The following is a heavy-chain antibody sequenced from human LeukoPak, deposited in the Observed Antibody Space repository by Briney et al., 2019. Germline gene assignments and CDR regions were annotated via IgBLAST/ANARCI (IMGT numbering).Heavy chain of an antibody. V-gene: IGHV3-48*01. CDR1: GFTFSTYG. Sequence: GGSLRLSCAASGFTFSTYGMNWVRQAPGKGLEWVSYITRSSSTIHYADSVRGRFTISRNNAKNSLYLHMNSLRVEDTAVYYCARDPNALDYWGPGTLVIVSS. J-gene: IGHJ4*02. CDR3: ARDPNALDY. CDR2: ITRSSSTI.